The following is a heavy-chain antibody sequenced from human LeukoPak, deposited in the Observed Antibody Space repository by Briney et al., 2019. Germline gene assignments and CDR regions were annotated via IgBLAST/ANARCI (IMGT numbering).Heavy chain of an antibody. CDR3: AKDIVRFYYYYGMDV. J-gene: IGHJ6*02. CDR1: GFTFSTYT. V-gene: IGHV3-23*01. Sequence: GGSLTLSCVASGFTFSTYTMNWIRQAPGKGLEWVSGSIGSGGSAFYADSVKGRFSISRDNAKNSLYLQMNSLRAEDTALYYCAKDIVRFYYYYGMDVWGQGTTVTVSS. CDR2: SIGSGGSA. D-gene: IGHD3-10*01.